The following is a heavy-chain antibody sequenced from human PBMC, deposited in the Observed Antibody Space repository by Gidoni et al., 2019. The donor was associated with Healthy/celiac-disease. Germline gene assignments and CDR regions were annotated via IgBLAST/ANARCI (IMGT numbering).Heavy chain of an antibody. CDR3: ARGPGSGSYWGRYFDY. Sequence: QVQLQESGPGLVNPSETLSLTCTVYGGSLSSYYWTWVRQPPGKGLEWIWYISYSGSTNYHTSLKSRVTISVDTSKNQFSLKLSSVTAADTAVYYCARGPGSGSYWGRYFDYWGQGTLVTVSS. V-gene: IGHV4-59*01. CDR1: GGSLSSYY. D-gene: IGHD1-26*01. J-gene: IGHJ4*02. CDR2: ISYSGST.